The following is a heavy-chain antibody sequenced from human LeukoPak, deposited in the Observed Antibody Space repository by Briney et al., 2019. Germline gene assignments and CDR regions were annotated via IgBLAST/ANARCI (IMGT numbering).Heavy chain of an antibody. CDR2: IIPIFGTA. Sequence: SVKVSCKASGGTFSSYAISWVRQAPGQGLEWMGGIIPIFGTANYAQKFKGRVTITADESTRTASMELSSLRSEDTAVYDLPRADYYGAGSDLGAFDIWGQGTMVTVSS. CDR3: PRADYYGAGSDLGAFDI. J-gene: IGHJ3*02. CDR1: GGTFSSYA. V-gene: IGHV1-69*13. D-gene: IGHD3-10*01.